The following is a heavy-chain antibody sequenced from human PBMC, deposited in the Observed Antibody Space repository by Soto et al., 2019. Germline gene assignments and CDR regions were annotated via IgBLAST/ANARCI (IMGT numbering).Heavy chain of an antibody. J-gene: IGHJ5*02. V-gene: IGHV4-59*08. CDR2: IYYSGST. D-gene: IGHD2-2*01. CDR3: ARHLYCSSTSCQLGDWFDP. Sequence: SETLSLTCTVSGGSISSYYWSWIRQPPGKGLEWIGYIYYSGSTNYNPSLKSRVTISVDTSKNQFSLKLSSVTAADTAVYYCARHLYCSSTSCQLGDWFDPWGQGTLVTVSS. CDR1: GGSISSYY.